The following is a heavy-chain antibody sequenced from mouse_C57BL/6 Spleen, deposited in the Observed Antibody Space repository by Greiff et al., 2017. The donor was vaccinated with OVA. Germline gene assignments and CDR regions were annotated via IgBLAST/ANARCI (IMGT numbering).Heavy chain of an antibody. D-gene: IGHD2-4*01. CDR3: ARQGLRSCWSFDD. V-gene: IGHV5-6*01. CDR2: ISRGGSYT. J-gene: IGHJ1*03. CDR1: GFTFSSYC. Sequence: VQRLESGGDLVKPGASLKLSCAASGFTFSSYCMSWVRQTPDKRLEWVATISRGGSYTNYQANVKGRFTMPRDKAKNTLYLQLSSLKSEDTAMDYCARQGLRSCWSFDDWGKGTPVTVSS.